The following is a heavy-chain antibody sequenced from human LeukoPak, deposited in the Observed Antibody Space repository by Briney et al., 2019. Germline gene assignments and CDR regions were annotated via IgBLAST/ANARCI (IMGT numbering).Heavy chain of an antibody. CDR3: ARDYYDSSGYLRDY. D-gene: IGHD3-22*01. V-gene: IGHV1-18*01. CDR2: ISAYNGNT. Sequence: ASVKVSCKASGYTFTSYGISWVRQAPGQGLEWMGWISAYNGNTDYAQKLQGRITMTTDTSTSTAYMDLRSLRSDDTAVYYCARDYYDSSGYLRDYWGQGTLVTVSS. CDR1: GYTFTSYG. J-gene: IGHJ4*02.